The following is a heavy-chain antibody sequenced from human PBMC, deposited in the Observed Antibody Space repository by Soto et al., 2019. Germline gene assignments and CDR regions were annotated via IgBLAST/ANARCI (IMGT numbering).Heavy chain of an antibody. CDR2: IKPSGGST. CDR3: ARDPIAAHHYYYYGMDV. J-gene: IGHJ6*02. Sequence: ASVKVSCKASGYTFTSHYMHWVRQAPGQGLEWMGIIKPSGGSTSYAQKFQGRVTMTRDTSTSTVYMELSSLRSEDTAVYYCARDPIAAHHYYYYGMDVWGQGTTVTVSS. CDR1: GYTFTSHY. D-gene: IGHD6-6*01. V-gene: IGHV1-46*01.